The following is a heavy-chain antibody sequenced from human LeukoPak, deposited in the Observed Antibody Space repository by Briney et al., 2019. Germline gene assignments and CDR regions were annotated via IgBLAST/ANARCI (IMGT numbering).Heavy chain of an antibody. D-gene: IGHD3-22*01. Sequence: SGPTLVNPTQTLTLTCTFSGFSLSTSGVGVGWIRQPPGKALEWLALIYWNDDKRYSPSLKSRLTITKDTPKNQVVLTMTNMDPVDTATYYCAHRRLQGYYYDSSPIYYFDYWGQGTLVTVSS. V-gene: IGHV2-5*01. CDR2: IYWNDDK. CDR3: AHRRLQGYYYDSSPIYYFDY. J-gene: IGHJ4*02. CDR1: GFSLSTSGVG.